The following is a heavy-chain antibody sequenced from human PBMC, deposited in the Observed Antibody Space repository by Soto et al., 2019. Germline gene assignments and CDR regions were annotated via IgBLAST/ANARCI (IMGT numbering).Heavy chain of an antibody. Sequence: EVQLVESGGGLVHPGGSLRLSCVASGFIFNSYSMNWVRQAPGKGLEWISYINSGSTSVFYADSVKGRFTISRDNAKNSLYLQMNSLRAEDTAVYYCGSSASPDAYWGQGTLVTVSS. CDR2: INSGSTSV. D-gene: IGHD3-22*01. CDR1: GFIFNSYS. CDR3: GSSASPDAY. J-gene: IGHJ4*02. V-gene: IGHV3-48*01.